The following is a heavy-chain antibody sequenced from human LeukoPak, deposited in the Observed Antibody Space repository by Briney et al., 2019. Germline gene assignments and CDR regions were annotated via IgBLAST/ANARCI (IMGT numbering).Heavy chain of an antibody. CDR3: SDGSCYFPY. Sequence: GGSLRLSCAASGFTFSSSAMSWVRQAPGKGLEWVSAISNNGGYTYHADSVQGRFTISRDNSKSTLCLQMNSLRAEDTAVGYCSDGSCYFPYWGQGTLVTVSS. V-gene: IGHV3-23*01. J-gene: IGHJ4*02. CDR2: ISNNGGYT. D-gene: IGHD2-15*01. CDR1: GFTFSSSA.